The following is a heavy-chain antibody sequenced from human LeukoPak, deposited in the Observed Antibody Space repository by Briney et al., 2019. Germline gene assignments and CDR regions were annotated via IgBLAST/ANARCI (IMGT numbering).Heavy chain of an antibody. CDR1: GGSISSTTYS. J-gene: IGHJ1*01. V-gene: IGHV4-39*02. CDR3: ARGPTLKYFHH. Sequence: PSETLSLTCTVSGGSISSTTYSWGWIRQPPGKGLEWIGTIYYSGTTYYNPSLKSRVTISVDTSKNQFSLELSSMTAADTAVYYCARGPTLKYFHHWGQGTLVSVSS. CDR2: IYYSGTT.